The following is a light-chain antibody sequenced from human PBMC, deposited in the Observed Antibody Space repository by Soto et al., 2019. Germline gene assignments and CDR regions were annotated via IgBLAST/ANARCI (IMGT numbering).Light chain of an antibody. Sequence: EIVMTQSPDTLFLSLGAGATLSCRASQSVSSHLAWYQHKPGQAPRLLIYGASTRASGIPARFSGSGSETDFTLTISSLQSEDSAVYYCQQYHNWPPITFGQGTRLEI. V-gene: IGKV3-15*01. CDR3: QQYHNWPPIT. CDR1: QSVSSH. J-gene: IGKJ5*01. CDR2: GAS.